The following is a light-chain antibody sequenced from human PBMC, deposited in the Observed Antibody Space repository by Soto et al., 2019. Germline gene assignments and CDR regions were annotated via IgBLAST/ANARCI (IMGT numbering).Light chain of an antibody. J-gene: IGLJ1*01. Sequence: QSALTQPASVSGSPGQSITISCTGTSSDVGSYNLVSWYQQHPVKAPKLMIYEVSKRPSGVSNRFSGSKSGNTASLTISGLQAEDEADYYCCSYAGSSTFPYVFGTGTKLTVL. CDR1: SSDVGSYNL. V-gene: IGLV2-23*02. CDR2: EVS. CDR3: CSYAGSSTFPYV.